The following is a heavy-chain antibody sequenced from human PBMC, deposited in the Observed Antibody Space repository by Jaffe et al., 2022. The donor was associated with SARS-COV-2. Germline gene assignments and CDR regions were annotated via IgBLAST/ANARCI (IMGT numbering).Heavy chain of an antibody. CDR3: ARVVPGSTVAARPVDY. Sequence: EVQLVESGGGLVQPGGSLRLSCAASGFIFSSYSMTWVRQAPGKGLEWVANIKEDGGEKKYVDSVKGRFTISRDNAKDSLYLEMNSLRVEDTAVYYCARVVPGSTVAARPVDYWGQGTLVTVSS. J-gene: IGHJ4*02. D-gene: IGHD6-6*01. CDR1: GFIFSSYS. CDR2: IKEDGGEK. V-gene: IGHV3-7*03.